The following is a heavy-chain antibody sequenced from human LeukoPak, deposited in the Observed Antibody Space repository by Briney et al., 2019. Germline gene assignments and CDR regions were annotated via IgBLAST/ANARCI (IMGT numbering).Heavy chain of an antibody. Sequence: PGGSLRLSCAASGFTFSSYAMHWVRQAPGKGLEWVAVISYDGSNKYYADSVKGRFTISRDNSKNTLYLQMNSLRAEDTAVYYCARGLVHDTSGYYSGYWGQGILVTVSS. J-gene: IGHJ4*02. CDR2: ISYDGSNK. V-gene: IGHV3-30-3*01. D-gene: IGHD3-22*01. CDR1: GFTFSSYA. CDR3: ARGLVHDTSGYYSGY.